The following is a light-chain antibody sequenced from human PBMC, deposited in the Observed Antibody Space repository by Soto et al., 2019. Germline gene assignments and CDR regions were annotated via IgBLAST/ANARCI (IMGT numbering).Light chain of an antibody. Sequence: IVMTQTPLSLSVSPGQPASISCKSSQSLMHSDGKTSLYWYLRKPGQPPQLLTYEVSHRMSGVPDKFSGSGSGTDFTLKISRVEAEHVGVYYCMQSIEVPLTFGGGTKVDIK. CDR1: QSLMHSDGKTS. CDR2: EVS. CDR3: MQSIEVPLT. J-gene: IGKJ4*01. V-gene: IGKV2D-29*01.